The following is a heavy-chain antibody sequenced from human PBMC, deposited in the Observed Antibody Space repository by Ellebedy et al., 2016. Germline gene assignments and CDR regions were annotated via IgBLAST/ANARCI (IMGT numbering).Heavy chain of an antibody. CDR3: AKTSGWGYGEN. V-gene: IGHV1-18*04. CDR2: VNTFSGNT. D-gene: IGHD3-10*01. J-gene: IGHJ4*02. Sequence: ASVKVSCXASGYTFTTFSITWVRQVPGQGLEWMGFVNTFSGNTKFAQKFQGRVSMTTDSSTHTAYMDLRSRRSDDTAMYYCAKTSGWGYGENWGQGTLVTVSS. CDR1: GYTFTTFS.